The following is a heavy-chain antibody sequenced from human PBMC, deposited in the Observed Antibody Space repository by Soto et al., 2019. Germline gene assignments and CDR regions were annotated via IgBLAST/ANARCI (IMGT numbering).Heavy chain of an antibody. CDR3: ARHAPYGILTTDV. Sequence: PSETLSLTCTVPGGSISSYYWSWIRQPPGKGLEWIGYIYYSGSTNYNPSLKSRVTISVDTSKNQFSLKLSSVTAADTAVYYCARHAPYGILTTDVWGQGTTVTVSS. CDR1: GGSISSYY. CDR2: IYYSGST. D-gene: IGHD3-9*01. V-gene: IGHV4-59*08. J-gene: IGHJ6*02.